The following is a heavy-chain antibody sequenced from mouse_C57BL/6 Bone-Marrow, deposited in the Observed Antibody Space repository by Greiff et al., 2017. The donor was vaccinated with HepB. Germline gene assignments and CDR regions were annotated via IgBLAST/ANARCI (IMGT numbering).Heavy chain of an antibody. CDR2: ILPGSGST. D-gene: IGHD4-1*01. J-gene: IGHJ3*01. CDR3: AREGNLNWDWFAY. CDR1: GYTFTGYW. V-gene: IGHV1-9*01. Sequence: QVQLKQSGAELMKPGASVKLSCKATGYTFTGYWIEWVKQRPGHGLEWIGEILPGSGSTNYNEKFKGKAPFTAETSSNTAYMQLSSLITADSAIYYCAREGNLNWDWFAYWGQGTLLTVSA.